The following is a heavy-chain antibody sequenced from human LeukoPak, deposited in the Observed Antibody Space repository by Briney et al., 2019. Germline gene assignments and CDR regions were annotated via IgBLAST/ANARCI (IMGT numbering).Heavy chain of an antibody. CDR3: ARARDSSGWYYYYMDV. J-gene: IGHJ6*03. CDR1: GFTFDDYG. V-gene: IGHV3-20*04. CDR2: INWNGGST. Sequence: GGSLRLSCAASGFTFDDYGMSWVRQAPGKGLEWVSGINWNGGSTGYADSVKGRFTISRDNAKNSLYLQMNSLRAEDTALYYCARARDSSGWYYYYMDVWGKGTTVTVSS. D-gene: IGHD6-19*01.